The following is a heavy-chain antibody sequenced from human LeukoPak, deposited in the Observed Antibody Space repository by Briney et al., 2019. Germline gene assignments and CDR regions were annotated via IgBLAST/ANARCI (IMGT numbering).Heavy chain of an antibody. CDR3: TRDVIRGTNLGY. D-gene: IGHD3-10*01. Sequence: PGRSLRLSCAASGFTFSSYAMHWVRQAPGKGLEWVAVISHDGSNKYYADSVKGRFTISRDSSKNTLYLQMNSLRAEDTAVYYCTRDVIRGTNLGYWGQGTLVTVSS. J-gene: IGHJ4*02. V-gene: IGHV3-30*14. CDR1: GFTFSSYA. CDR2: ISHDGSNK.